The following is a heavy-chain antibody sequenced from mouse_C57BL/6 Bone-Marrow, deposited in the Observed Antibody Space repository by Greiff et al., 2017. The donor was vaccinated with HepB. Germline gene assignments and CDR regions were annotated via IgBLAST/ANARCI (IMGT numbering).Heavy chain of an antibody. V-gene: IGHV6-3*01. D-gene: IGHD2-2*01. CDR1: GFTFSNYW. J-gene: IGHJ1*03. CDR3: TGGSTMVRYFGG. Sequence: EVQGVESGGGLVQPGGSMKLSCVASGFTFSNYWMNWVRQSPEKGLEWIAQIRLKSDNYATHYAESVKGRFTISRDDSKSSVYLQMNNLRAEDTGIYYCTGGSTMVRYFGGWGTATTVTVSS. CDR2: IRLKSDNYAT.